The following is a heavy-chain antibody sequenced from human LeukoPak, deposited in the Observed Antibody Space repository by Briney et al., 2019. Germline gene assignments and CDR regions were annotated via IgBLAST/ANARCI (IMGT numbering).Heavy chain of an antibody. CDR3: ANDDFWSGYSGY. CDR2: ISGSGGST. Sequence: GGSLRLSCAASGFTFSSYAMSWVRQAPGKGLEWVSAISGSGGSTYYADSVKGRFTISSDNSKNTLYLQMNSLRAEDTAVYYCANDDFWSGYSGYWGQGTLVTASS. CDR1: GFTFSSYA. J-gene: IGHJ4*02. V-gene: IGHV3-23*01. D-gene: IGHD3-3*01.